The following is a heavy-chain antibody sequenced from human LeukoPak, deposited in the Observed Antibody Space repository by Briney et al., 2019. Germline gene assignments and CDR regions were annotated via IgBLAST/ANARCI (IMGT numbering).Heavy chain of an antibody. CDR1: GYTFTGYY. J-gene: IGHJ4*02. D-gene: IGHD4-17*01. V-gene: IGHV1-2*02. CDR2: INPNSGGT. Sequence: ASVKVSCKASGYTFTGYYMHWVRQAPGQGLEWMGWINPNSGGTNYAQKFQGRVTMTRDTSISTAYMELSRLRSDDTAVYYCARDGNGDYAGRYYWGQGTLVTVSS. CDR3: ARDGNGDYAGRYY.